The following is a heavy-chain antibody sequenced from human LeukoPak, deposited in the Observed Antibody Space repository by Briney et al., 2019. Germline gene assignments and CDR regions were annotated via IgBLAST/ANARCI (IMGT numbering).Heavy chain of an antibody. CDR3: ARESHPDYGDYSNPPHAFGI. V-gene: IGHV3-7*01. D-gene: IGHD4-17*01. CDR2: IKQDGSEK. CDR1: GFTFSSYW. J-gene: IGHJ3*02. Sequence: PGGSLRLSCAASGFTFSSYWMSWVRQAPGKGLEWVANIKQDGSEKYYVDSVKGRFTISRDNAKNSLYLQMNSLRAEDTAVYYCARESHPDYGDYSNPPHAFGIWGQGTMVTVSS.